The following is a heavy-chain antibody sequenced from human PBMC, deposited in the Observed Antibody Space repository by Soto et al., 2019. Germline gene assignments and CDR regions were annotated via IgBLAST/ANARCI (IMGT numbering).Heavy chain of an antibody. D-gene: IGHD2-2*01. Sequence: SQTLSLTCAISGDSVSSNSAAWNWIRQSPSRGLEWLGRTYHRSKWYNDYAVSVKSRITINPDTSKNQFSLQLDSVTPEDTAVYYCARDIVVVPAAPEYYYYYMDVWGKGTTVTVSS. CDR3: ARDIVVVPAAPEYYYYYMDV. CDR2: TYHRSKWYN. J-gene: IGHJ6*03. V-gene: IGHV6-1*01. CDR1: GDSVSSNSAA.